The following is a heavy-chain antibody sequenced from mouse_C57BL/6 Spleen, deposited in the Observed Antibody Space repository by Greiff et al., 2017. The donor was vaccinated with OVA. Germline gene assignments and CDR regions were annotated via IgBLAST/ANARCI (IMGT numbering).Heavy chain of an antibody. D-gene: IGHD1-1*01. J-gene: IGHJ4*01. CDR3: AREIYYYGSSPMDY. V-gene: IGHV7-3*01. CDR2: IRNKANGYTT. Sequence: EVHLVESGGGLVQPGGSLSLSCAASGFTFTDYYMSWVRQPPGKALEWLGFIRNKANGYTTEYSASVKGRFTISRDNSQSILYLQMNALRAEDSATYYCAREIYYYGSSPMDYWGQGTSVTVSS. CDR1: GFTFTDYY.